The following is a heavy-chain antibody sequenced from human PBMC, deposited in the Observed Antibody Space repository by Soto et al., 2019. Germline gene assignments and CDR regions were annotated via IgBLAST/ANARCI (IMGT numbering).Heavy chain of an antibody. J-gene: IGHJ6*02. Sequence: QVQLVQSGAEVKKPGSSVKVSCKASGGTFSSYAISWVRQAPGQGLEWMGGIIPIFGTANYAQKFKGRVTITADESTSTAYRELSSLRSEDTAVYYCASPPSSNRYYYGMDVWGQGTTVTVSS. V-gene: IGHV1-69*12. CDR1: GGTFSSYA. D-gene: IGHD4-4*01. CDR3: ASPPSSNRYYYGMDV. CDR2: IIPIFGTA.